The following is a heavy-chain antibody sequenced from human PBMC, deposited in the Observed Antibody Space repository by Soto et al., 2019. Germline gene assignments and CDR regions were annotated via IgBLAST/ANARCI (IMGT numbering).Heavy chain of an antibody. CDR2: IYPSDSDT. CDR1: GYNFATYW. CDR3: ARERATGDSYFEF. Sequence: ESLKISCKASGYNFATYWIGWVRQMPGKGLEWMAIIYPSDSDTRYSPSFPGQVTISADKSISTTYLQWSSLRASDTAMYYCARERATGDSYFEFWGQGTLVTVSS. J-gene: IGHJ4*02. V-gene: IGHV5-51*01. D-gene: IGHD4-17*01.